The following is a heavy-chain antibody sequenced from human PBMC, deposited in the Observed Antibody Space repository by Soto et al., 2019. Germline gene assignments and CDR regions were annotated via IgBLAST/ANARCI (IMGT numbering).Heavy chain of an antibody. CDR3: ARGFGYSYGYPEYYFDY. CDR1: GYTFTSYA. Sequence: GASVKVSCKAAGYTFTSYAMHWVRQAPGQRLEWMGWINAGNGNTKYSQKFQGRVTITRDTSASTAYMELSSLRSEDTAVYYCARGFGYSYGYPEYYFDYWGQGTLVTVSS. J-gene: IGHJ4*02. V-gene: IGHV1-3*01. D-gene: IGHD5-18*01. CDR2: INAGNGNT.